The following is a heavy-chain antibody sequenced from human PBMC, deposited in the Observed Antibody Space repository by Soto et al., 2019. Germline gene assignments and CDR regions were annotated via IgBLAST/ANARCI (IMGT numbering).Heavy chain of an antibody. Sequence: QVQLVQSGAEVREPGASVRVSCKASGYTFGNNDISWVRQGTGQGLEWMGWMNPNSGIGGYAQKFQGRVTMTRDTSSSTAYMELSRLTSDDTAIYYCARMATFCTLNWFDPWGQGTLVTVSS. D-gene: IGHD3-3*02. J-gene: IGHJ5*02. V-gene: IGHV1-8*01. CDR1: GYTFGNND. CDR2: MNPNSGIG. CDR3: ARMATFCTLNWFDP.